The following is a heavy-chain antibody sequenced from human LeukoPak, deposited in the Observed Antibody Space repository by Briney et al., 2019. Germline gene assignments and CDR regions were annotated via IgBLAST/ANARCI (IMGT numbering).Heavy chain of an antibody. J-gene: IGHJ4*02. CDR3: ARDKPGGSGSLDY. CDR2: IYSDGST. CDR1: GFTFTNNF. V-gene: IGHV3-53*01. D-gene: IGHD3-10*01. Sequence: GGSLRLSCAASGFTFTNNFMSWVRQVPGKGLEWVSIIYSDGSTDYADSVKGRFIISRDNSKNTLYLQMNSLRAEDTAVYYCARDKPGGSGSLDYWGQGTLVTVSS.